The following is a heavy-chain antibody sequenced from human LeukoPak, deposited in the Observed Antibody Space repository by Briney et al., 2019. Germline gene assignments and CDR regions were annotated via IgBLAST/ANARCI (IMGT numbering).Heavy chain of an antibody. D-gene: IGHD3-10*01. J-gene: IGHJ4*02. CDR1: GFTLSSYG. V-gene: IGHV3-33*01. CDR3: ASGSYYMGSFDY. CDR2: IWYDGSNR. Sequence: GRPLRLXCAASGFTLSSYGMHWVRRAPGKGLEWVAVIWYDGSNRYYADSVKGRFTISRENSKNPLYLQMNSLRAEDTAVYYCASGSYYMGSFDYWGQGTLVTVSS.